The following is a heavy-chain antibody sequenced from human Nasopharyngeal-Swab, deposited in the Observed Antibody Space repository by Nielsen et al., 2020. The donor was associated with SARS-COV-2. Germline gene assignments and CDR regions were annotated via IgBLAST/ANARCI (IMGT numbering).Heavy chain of an antibody. Sequence: GGSLRLSCAASGFTFSFYAMHWVRQAPGKGLEWVAVTSSEGRNTYYADSVKGRFTISRDNSKNTLYLQMNSLRAEDTALYYCARDNGVLPGALDSWGQGTLVTVSS. J-gene: IGHJ4*02. V-gene: IGHV3-30*04. D-gene: IGHD2-8*01. CDR1: GFTFSFYA. CDR2: TSSEGRNT. CDR3: ARDNGVLPGALDS.